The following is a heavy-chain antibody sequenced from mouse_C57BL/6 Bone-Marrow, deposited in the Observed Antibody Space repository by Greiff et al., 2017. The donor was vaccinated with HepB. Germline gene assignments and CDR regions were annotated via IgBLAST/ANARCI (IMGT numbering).Heavy chain of an antibody. CDR2: INPGSGGT. Sequence: QVQLQQSGAELVRPGTSVKVSCKASGYAFTNYLIEWVKQRPGQGLEWIGVINPGSGGTNYNEKFKGKATLTADKSSSTAYMQLSSPTSEDSAVYFCARESWITTVVAKDWYFDVWGTGTTVTVSS. V-gene: IGHV1-54*01. CDR1: GYAFTNYL. CDR3: ARESWITTVVAKDWYFDV. J-gene: IGHJ1*03. D-gene: IGHD1-1*01.